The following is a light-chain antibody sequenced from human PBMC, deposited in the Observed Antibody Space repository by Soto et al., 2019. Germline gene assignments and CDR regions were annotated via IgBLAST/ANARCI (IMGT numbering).Light chain of an antibody. CDR2: EVT. CDR1: TGDVGGYDY. J-gene: IGLJ1*01. CDR3: SSHTSGNTRV. V-gene: IGLV2-14*01. Sequence: QSVLTQPASVSGSPGQSITISCTGTTGDVGGYDYVSWYQQYPYKAPKLIIYEVTNRPSGISNRFSGSKSGNTAFLTIYGLQAEDEADYYCSSHTSGNTRVFGPGTKVTVL.